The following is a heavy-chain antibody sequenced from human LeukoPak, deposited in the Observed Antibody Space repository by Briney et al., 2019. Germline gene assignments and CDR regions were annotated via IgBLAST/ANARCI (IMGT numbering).Heavy chain of an antibody. Sequence: SETLSLTCAVYGGSFSGYYWSWIRQPPGKGLEWIGEINHSGSTNYNPSLKSRVTISVDTSKNQFSLKLRSVTPADTAVYYCAGGPRIIQYWFDPWGQGTLVTVSS. J-gene: IGHJ5*02. CDR3: AGGPRIIQYWFDP. CDR1: GGSFSGYY. CDR2: INHSGST. V-gene: IGHV4-34*01.